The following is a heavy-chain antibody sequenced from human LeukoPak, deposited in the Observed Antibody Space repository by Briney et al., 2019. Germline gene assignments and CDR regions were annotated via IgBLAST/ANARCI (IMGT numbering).Heavy chain of an antibody. V-gene: IGHV4-59*08. J-gene: IGHJ4*02. D-gene: IGHD2-15*01. Sequence: SETLSLTCNVSGDSISSDYWSWIRQPPGKGLEWIGYINYSGRSSYNPALKSRATISVDTSSNQVSLKLRSVTAADTAVYYCARLDCSADACYNYWGLGSLFTVSS. CDR2: INYSGRS. CDR1: GDSISSDY. CDR3: ARLDCSADACYNY.